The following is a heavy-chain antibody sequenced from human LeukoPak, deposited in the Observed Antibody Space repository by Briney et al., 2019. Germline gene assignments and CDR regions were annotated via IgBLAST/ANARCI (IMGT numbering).Heavy chain of an antibody. CDR1: GGSISSSNYY. V-gene: IGHV4-39*06. D-gene: IGHD4-17*01. Sequence: SETLSLTCTVSGGSISSSNYYWGWIRQPPGKGLEWIGSIYYSGSTYYNPSLQSRVTISVDTSKNQFPLKLSSVTAADTAMYYCARDARASYGDYGIDYWGQGTLVTVSS. CDR2: IYYSGST. J-gene: IGHJ4*02. CDR3: ARDARASYGDYGIDY.